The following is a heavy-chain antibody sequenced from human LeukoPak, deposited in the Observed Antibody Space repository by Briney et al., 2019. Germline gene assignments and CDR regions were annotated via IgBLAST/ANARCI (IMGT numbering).Heavy chain of an antibody. V-gene: IGHV3-21*01. CDR1: GFTFSSYS. Sequence: GGSLRLSCAASGFTFSSYSMNWVRQAPGKGLDWVSSISSSSSYIYYADSVKGRFTISRDNAKNSLYLQMNSLRAEDTAVYYCARGDDYSSTFDYWGQGTLVTVSS. CDR3: ARGDDYSSTFDY. CDR2: ISSSSSYI. J-gene: IGHJ4*02. D-gene: IGHD4-11*01.